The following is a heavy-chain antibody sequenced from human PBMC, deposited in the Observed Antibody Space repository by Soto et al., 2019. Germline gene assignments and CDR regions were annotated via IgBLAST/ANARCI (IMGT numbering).Heavy chain of an antibody. Sequence: PGGSVRLSCAASGFTFSSYGMHWVRQAPGKGLEWVAVISYDGSNKYYADSVKGRFTISRDNSKNTLYLQMNSLRAEDTAVYYCAKSGGLKNWGKGTLVTVS. D-gene: IGHD3-10*01. J-gene: IGHJ4*02. CDR2: ISYDGSNK. CDR3: AKSGGLKN. V-gene: IGHV3-30*18. CDR1: GFTFSSYG.